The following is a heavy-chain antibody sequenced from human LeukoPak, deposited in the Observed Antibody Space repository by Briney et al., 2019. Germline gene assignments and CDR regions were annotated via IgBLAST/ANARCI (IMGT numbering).Heavy chain of an antibody. J-gene: IGHJ4*02. CDR3: ARLNTMIVVVITTPLYYFDY. V-gene: IGHV4-39*01. D-gene: IGHD3-22*01. CDR2: IYYSGST. Sequence: SETLSLTCTVSGGSISSSSYYWGWIRQPPGKGLEWNGSIYYSGSTYYNPSLKSRITISVDTSKNQFSLKLSSVTAADTAVYYCARLNTMIVVVITTPLYYFDYWGQGTLVTVSS. CDR1: GGSISSSSYY.